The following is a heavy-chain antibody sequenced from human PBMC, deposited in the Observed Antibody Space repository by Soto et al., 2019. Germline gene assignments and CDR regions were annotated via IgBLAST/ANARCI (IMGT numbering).Heavy chain of an antibody. CDR3: ATFWSGYF. CDR1: GYTLTELS. J-gene: IGHJ4*02. Sequence: ASVKVSCKVSGYTLTELSMHWVRQAPGKGLEWMGGFDPEDGETIYAQKFQGRVTMIEDTSTDTAYMELSSLRSEDTAVYYCATFWSGYFWGQGTLVTVSS. CDR2: FDPEDGET. D-gene: IGHD3-3*01. V-gene: IGHV1-24*01.